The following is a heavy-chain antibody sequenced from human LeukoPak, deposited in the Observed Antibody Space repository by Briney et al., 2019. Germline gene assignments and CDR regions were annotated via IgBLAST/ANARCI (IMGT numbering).Heavy chain of an antibody. Sequence: PSETLSLTCAVYGGSFSGYYWSWIRQPPGKGLEWIGEINHSGSTNYNPSLKSRVTISVDTSKNQFSLKLSSVTAADTAVYYCASRRYDFWSGYYSNYHNYFDYWGQGTLVTVSS. CDR1: GGSFSGYY. CDR2: INHSGST. CDR3: ASRRYDFWSGYYSNYHNYFDY. D-gene: IGHD3-3*01. V-gene: IGHV4-34*01. J-gene: IGHJ4*02.